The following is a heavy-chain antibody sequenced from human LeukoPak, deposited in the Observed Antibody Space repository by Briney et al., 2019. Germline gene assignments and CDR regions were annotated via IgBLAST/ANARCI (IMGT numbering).Heavy chain of an antibody. CDR3: AGGRAVLLWFGELLD. CDR2: IIPIFGTA. Sequence: SVKVSCKASGGTFSSYAISWVRQAPGQGLEWMGGIIPIFGTANYAQKFQGRVTITADESTSTAYMELSSLRSEDTAVYYCAGGRAVLLWFGELLDWGQGTLVTVSS. D-gene: IGHD3-10*01. J-gene: IGHJ4*02. V-gene: IGHV1-69*01. CDR1: GGTFSSYA.